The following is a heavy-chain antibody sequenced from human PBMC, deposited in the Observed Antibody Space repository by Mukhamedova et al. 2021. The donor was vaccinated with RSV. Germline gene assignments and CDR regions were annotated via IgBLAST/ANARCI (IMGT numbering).Heavy chain of an antibody. D-gene: IGHD6-13*01. CDR3: ARGWPYSKLSADY. Sequence: GKGRFTISRDNAKNSLYLQMNTLRAEDTAVYYCARGWPYSKLSADYWGQGTLVTVSS. J-gene: IGHJ4*02. V-gene: IGHV3-11*06.